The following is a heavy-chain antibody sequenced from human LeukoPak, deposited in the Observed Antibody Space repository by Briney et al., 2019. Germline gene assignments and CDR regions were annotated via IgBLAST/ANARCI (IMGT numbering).Heavy chain of an antibody. J-gene: IGHJ3*02. D-gene: IGHD3-22*01. Sequence: PGGSLRLSCAASGFTFSSYWMHWVRQAPGKGLVWVSRINSDGSNTRYADSVKGRFTISRDNAKNTLYLQMNSLRAEDTAVYYCARESTGYYDSSGYHKDTFDIWGQETMVTVSS. CDR1: GFTFSSYW. CDR3: ARESTGYYDSSGYHKDTFDI. V-gene: IGHV3-74*01. CDR2: INSDGSNT.